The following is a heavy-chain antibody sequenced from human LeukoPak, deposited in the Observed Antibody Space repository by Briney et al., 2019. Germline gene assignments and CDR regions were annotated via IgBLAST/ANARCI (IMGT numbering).Heavy chain of an antibody. V-gene: IGHV4-34*01. J-gene: IGHJ4*02. D-gene: IGHD3-10*01. CDR2: INHSGST. CDR1: GGSFSGYY. CDR3: ARSVGRELLWFGELLD. Sequence: PSETLSLTCAVYGGSFSGYYWSWIRQPPGKGLGWIGEINHSGSTNYNPSLKSRVTISVDTSKNQFSLKLSSVTAADTAVYYCARSVGRELLWFGELLDWGQGTLVTVSS.